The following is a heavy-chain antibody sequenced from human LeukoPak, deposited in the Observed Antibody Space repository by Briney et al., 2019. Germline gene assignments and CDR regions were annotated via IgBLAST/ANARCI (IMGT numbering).Heavy chain of an antibody. CDR1: GYNFTIYW. CDR2: IYPGDSDT. V-gene: IGHV5-51*01. Sequence: GESLKISCKGSGYNFTIYWIGWVRQMPGKGLEWMGIIYPGDSDTRYSPSFQGQVTISADKSISTAYLQWSSLKASDTAMYYCARRGAVAGSLWYFDLWGRGTLVTVSS. J-gene: IGHJ2*01. D-gene: IGHD6-19*01. CDR3: ARRGAVAGSLWYFDL.